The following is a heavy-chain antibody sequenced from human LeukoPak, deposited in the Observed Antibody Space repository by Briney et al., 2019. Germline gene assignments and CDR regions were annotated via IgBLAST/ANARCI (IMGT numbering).Heavy chain of an antibody. J-gene: IGHJ4*02. CDR1: GGTFTRFT. CDR3: AGRAADPLKFDY. Sequence: SVKVSCKASGGTFTRFTISWVRQAPGQGFEWMGGITPIFGTANFAQKFQGRVSTTADESTSTAFMELSSLRSEDTAVYYCAGRAADPLKFDYWGQGTLVTVSS. CDR2: ITPIFGTA. V-gene: IGHV1-69*13. D-gene: IGHD6-13*01.